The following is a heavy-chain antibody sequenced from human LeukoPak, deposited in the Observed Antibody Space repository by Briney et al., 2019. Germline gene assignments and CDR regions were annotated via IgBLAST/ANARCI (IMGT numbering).Heavy chain of an antibody. Sequence: GGSLRLSCAASGFTFSSYAMHWVRQAPGKGLEYVSAISSNGGSTYYANSVKGRFTISRDNSKNTLYLQMGSLRAEDMAVYYCARDYCSSTSCYVVYWGQGTLVTVSS. D-gene: IGHD2-2*01. J-gene: IGHJ4*02. CDR1: GFTFSSYA. CDR3: ARDYCSSTSCYVVY. V-gene: IGHV3-64*01. CDR2: ISSNGGST.